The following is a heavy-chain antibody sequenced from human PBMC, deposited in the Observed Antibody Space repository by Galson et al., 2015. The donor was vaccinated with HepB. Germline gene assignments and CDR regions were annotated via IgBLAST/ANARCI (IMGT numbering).Heavy chain of an antibody. CDR2: AYYRSKWYY. Sequence: CAISGDSVSTNTAAWNWIRQSPSRGLEWLGRAYYRSKWYYDYAASVRSRISFNPDTTKNQLSLQLRSVTPDDAAVYYCARDPSYGWCFDYWGQGTLVTVSS. J-gene: IGHJ4*02. CDR1: GDSVSTNTAA. V-gene: IGHV6-1*01. D-gene: IGHD2-21*01. CDR3: ARDPSYGWCFDY.